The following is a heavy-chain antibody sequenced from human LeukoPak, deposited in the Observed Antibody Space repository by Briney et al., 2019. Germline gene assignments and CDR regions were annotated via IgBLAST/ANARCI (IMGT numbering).Heavy chain of an antibody. J-gene: IGHJ6*02. CDR2: INWNDGST. V-gene: IGHV3-20*01. D-gene: IGHD3-22*01. CDR3: ARKYDSYGMDV. CDR1: GFTFDDYG. Sequence: GGSLRLSCAASGFTFDDYGMSWVRQAPGKGLEWVSGINWNDGSTGYADSVKGRFTISRDNAKNSLYLQMNSLRAEDTALYHCARKYDSYGMDVWGQGTTVTVSS.